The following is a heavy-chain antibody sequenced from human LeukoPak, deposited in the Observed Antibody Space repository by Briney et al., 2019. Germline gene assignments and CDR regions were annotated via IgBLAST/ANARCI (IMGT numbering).Heavy chain of an antibody. D-gene: IGHD3-22*01. V-gene: IGHV3-23*01. CDR3: AKCYYDSSGYYTPYYFDY. CDR1: GFTFSSYA. J-gene: IGHJ4*02. Sequence: GGSLRLSCAAFGFTFSSYAMSWVRQAPGKGLEWVSAISGSGGSTYYADSVKGRFTISRDNSKNTLYLQMNSLRAEDTAVYYCAKCYYDSSGYYTPYYFDYWGQGTLVTVSS. CDR2: ISGSGGST.